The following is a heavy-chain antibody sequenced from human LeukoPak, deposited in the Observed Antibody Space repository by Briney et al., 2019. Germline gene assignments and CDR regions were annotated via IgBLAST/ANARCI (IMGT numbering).Heavy chain of an antibody. Sequence: GGSLRLSCAASGFNFSSSAMSWVRQAPGKGLECVSTISGSGDRTYYADSVKGRFTISRDNSKNTLFLHMNSLRAEDTAVYSCAKGYYGSGSYGWFDYWGQGTLVTVSS. D-gene: IGHD3-10*01. CDR3: AKGYYGSGSYGWFDY. V-gene: IGHV3-23*01. CDR1: GFNFSSSA. CDR2: ISGSGDRT. J-gene: IGHJ4*02.